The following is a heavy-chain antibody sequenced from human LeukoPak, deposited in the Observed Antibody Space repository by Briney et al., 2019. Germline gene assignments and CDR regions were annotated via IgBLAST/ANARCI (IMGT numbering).Heavy chain of an antibody. V-gene: IGHV3-30*18. D-gene: IGHD3-22*01. CDR3: AKGEEYYYDSSGYYYVH. Sequence: PGGSLRLSCAASGFTFSSYGMHWVRQAPGKGLEWVAVISYDGSNKYYADSVKGRFTISRDNSKNTLYLQMNSLRAEDTAVYYCAKGEEYYYDSSGYYYVHWGQGTLVTVSS. CDR1: GFTFSSYG. J-gene: IGHJ4*02. CDR2: ISYDGSNK.